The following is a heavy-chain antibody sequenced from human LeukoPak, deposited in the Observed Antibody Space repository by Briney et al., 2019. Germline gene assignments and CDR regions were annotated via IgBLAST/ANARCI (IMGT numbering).Heavy chain of an antibody. CDR1: GYTFTSYG. CDR2: ISVYNGNT. D-gene: IGHD2-15*01. J-gene: IGHJ5*02. Sequence: ASVKVSCKASGYTFTSYGISWVRQAPGQGLEWMGWISVYNGNTNYAQKLQGRVTMTTDTSTSTAYMELRSLRSDDTAVYYCARRSGRYCSGGSCYYWFDPWGQGTLVTVSS. V-gene: IGHV1-18*01. CDR3: ARRSGRYCSGGSCYYWFDP.